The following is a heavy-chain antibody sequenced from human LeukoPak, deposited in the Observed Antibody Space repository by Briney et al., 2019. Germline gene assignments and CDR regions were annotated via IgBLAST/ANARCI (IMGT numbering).Heavy chain of an antibody. CDR2: ISGSGGST. D-gene: IGHD6-19*01. CDR1: GFTFSTFA. CDR3: AKAEGSSGWKMLFDY. Sequence: GGSLRLSCVASGFTFSTFAMNWVRQAPGKGLEWVSAISGSGGSTYYADSVKGRFTISRDNSKNTLYLQMNSLRAEDTAVYYCAKAEGSSGWKMLFDYWGQGTLVTVSS. V-gene: IGHV3-23*01. J-gene: IGHJ4*02.